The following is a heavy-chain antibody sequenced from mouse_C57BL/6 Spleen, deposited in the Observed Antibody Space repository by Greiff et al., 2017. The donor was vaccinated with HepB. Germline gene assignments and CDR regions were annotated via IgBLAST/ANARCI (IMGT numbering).Heavy chain of an antibody. CDR3: TFLLTTVVAPTDY. CDR1: GFNIKDYY. CDR2: IDPEDGDT. J-gene: IGHJ2*01. V-gene: IGHV14-1*01. Sequence: VQLKHSGAELVRPGASVKLSCTASGFNIKDYYMHWVKQRPEQGLEWIGRIDPEDGDTEYAPKFQGKATMTADTSSNTAYLQLSSLTSEDTAVYYCTFLLTTVVAPTDYWGQGTTLTVSS. D-gene: IGHD1-1*01.